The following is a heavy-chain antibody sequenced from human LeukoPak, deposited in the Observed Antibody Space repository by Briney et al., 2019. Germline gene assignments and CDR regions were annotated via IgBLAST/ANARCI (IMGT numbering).Heavy chain of an antibody. D-gene: IGHD6-13*01. CDR1: GGSISSSSYY. V-gene: IGHV4-39*01. Sequence: SETLSLTCTVSGGSISSSSYYWGWIRQPPGKGLEWIGSIYYSGSTYYNPSLKSRVTISVDTSKNQFSLKLSSVTAADTAVYYCARHAARVFSGPYYFDYWGQGTLVTVSS. CDR2: IYYSGST. CDR3: ARHAARVFSGPYYFDY. J-gene: IGHJ4*02.